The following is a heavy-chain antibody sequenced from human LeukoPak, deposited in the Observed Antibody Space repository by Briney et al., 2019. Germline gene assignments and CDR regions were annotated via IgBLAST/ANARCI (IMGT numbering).Heavy chain of an antibody. CDR2: ISDRGGYS. V-gene: IGHV3-23*01. D-gene: IGHD1-1*01. CDR1: GFTFSSYA. CDR3: AHVGSCTAGTCVPGGY. J-gene: IGHJ4*02. Sequence: GGSLRLSCAASGFTFSSYAMSWVRQAPGKGLEWVSGISDRGGYSYYADSVKGRFTISRDNSRNTLYLQTNSLRAEDTAIYYCAHVGSCTAGTCVPGGYWGQGALVTVSS.